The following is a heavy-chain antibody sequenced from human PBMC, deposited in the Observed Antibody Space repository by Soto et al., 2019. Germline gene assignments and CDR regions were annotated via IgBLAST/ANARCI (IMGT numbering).Heavy chain of an antibody. J-gene: IGHJ4*02. CDR1: GFSLSTTGVG. Sequence: QITLKESGPTLVKPTQTLTLTCSFSGFSLSTTGVGVGWIRQSPGKALEWLAILYWDNDKSYSPSLKSRLTITKHTSKNQVVLTVTNMDPVDTGTYYCARSLWFGELHWGQGALVTVSS. CDR2: LYWDNDK. D-gene: IGHD3-10*01. CDR3: ARSLWFGELH. V-gene: IGHV2-5*02.